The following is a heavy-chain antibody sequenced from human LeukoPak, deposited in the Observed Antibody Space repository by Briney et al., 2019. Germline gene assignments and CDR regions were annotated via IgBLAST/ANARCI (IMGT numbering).Heavy chain of an antibody. CDR3: ARGIVVVAQLGFYFYYMDV. CDR2: INHSGST. D-gene: IGHD2-15*01. Sequence: SETLSLTCAVYGGSFSGYYWSWIRQPPGKGLEWIGEINHSGSTYYNPSLKSRVTISINTSKNQFSLKLSSVTAADTAVYYCARGIVVVAQLGFYFYYMDVWGKGTTVTISS. CDR1: GGSFSGYY. V-gene: IGHV4-34*01. J-gene: IGHJ6*03.